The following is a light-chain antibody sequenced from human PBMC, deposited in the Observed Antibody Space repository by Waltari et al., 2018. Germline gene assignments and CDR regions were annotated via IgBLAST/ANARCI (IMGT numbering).Light chain of an antibody. V-gene: IGKV3D-15*01. CDR1: ETVTTH. J-gene: IGKJ1*01. CDR3: QQYYEWQT. CDR2: DVS. Sequence: EIVMTQSPAVLSVSPGQRATLSCRVSETVTTHFAWYQQKPGQAPRLLLYDVSTRAAGIPARFSGSGSETEFTLTVTSLQSEDCAVYYCQQYYEWQTFGPGTKVEIK.